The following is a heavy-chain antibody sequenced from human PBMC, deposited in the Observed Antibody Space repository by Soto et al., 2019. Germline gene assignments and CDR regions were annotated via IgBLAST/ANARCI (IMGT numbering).Heavy chain of an antibody. CDR1: GFTFSNAW. CDR2: IKSKTDGGTT. D-gene: IGHD2-15*01. CDR3: TTDGGVANNQNYYYYGMDV. Sequence: KPGGSLRLSCAASGFTFSNAWMSWVRQAPGKGLEWVGRIKSKTDGGTTDYAAPVKGRFTISRDDSKNTLYLQMNSLKTEDTAVYYCTTDGGVANNQNYYYYGMDVWGQGTTVTVSS. V-gene: IGHV3-15*01. J-gene: IGHJ6*02.